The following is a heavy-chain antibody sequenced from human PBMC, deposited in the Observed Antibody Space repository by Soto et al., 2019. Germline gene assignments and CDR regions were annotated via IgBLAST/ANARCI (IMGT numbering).Heavy chain of an antibody. CDR3: AWLDCSSTSCFFDY. CDR1: GGSISSSNW. Sequence: PSETLSLTCAVSGGSISSSNWWSWVRQPPGKGLEWIGEIYHSGSTNYNPSLKSRVTISVDKSKNQFSLKLSSVTAADTAVYYCAWLDCSSTSCFFDYWGQGTLVTVS. V-gene: IGHV4-4*02. CDR2: IYHSGST. D-gene: IGHD2-2*01. J-gene: IGHJ4*02.